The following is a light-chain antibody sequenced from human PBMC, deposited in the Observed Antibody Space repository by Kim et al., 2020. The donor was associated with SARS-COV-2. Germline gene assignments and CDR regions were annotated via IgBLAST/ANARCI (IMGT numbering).Light chain of an antibody. CDR1: SSNIGSNT. CDR2: GNN. J-gene: IGLJ2*01. CDR3: AACDDRLNAQVV. Sequence: QSVLTQPPSASGTPGQRVTISCSGSSSNIGSNTVSWYQQDPGTAHKLLMYGNNQRPSGVPDRFSCSKSGTSASLAISGLQSEDEADYYCAACDDRLNAQVVFGGGTQLTVL. V-gene: IGLV1-44*01.